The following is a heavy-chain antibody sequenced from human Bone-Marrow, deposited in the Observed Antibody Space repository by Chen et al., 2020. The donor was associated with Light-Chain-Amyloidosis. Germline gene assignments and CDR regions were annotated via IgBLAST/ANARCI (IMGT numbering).Heavy chain of an antibody. CDR1: GFTFDDYA. CDR2: ISWNSGSI. D-gene: IGHD6-13*01. Sequence: LVESGGGLVQPGRSLRLSCAASGFTFDDYAMHWVRQAPGKGLEWVSGISWNSGSIGYADSVKDRFTISRDNAKNSLYLQMNSLRAEDTALYYCAKSSYSSSFFLDAFDIWGQGTMVTVSS. CDR3: AKSSYSSSFFLDAFDI. J-gene: IGHJ3*02. V-gene: IGHV3-9*01.